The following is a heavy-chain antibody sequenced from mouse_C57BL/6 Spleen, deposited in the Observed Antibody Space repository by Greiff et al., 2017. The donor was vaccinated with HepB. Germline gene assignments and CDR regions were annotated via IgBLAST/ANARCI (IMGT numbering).Heavy chain of an antibody. CDR1: GYTFTDYY. J-gene: IGHJ2*01. CDR2: IYPGSGNT. CDR3: ASGNYDYFDY. Sequence: QVQLKQSGAELVRPGASVKLSCKASGYTFTDYYINWVKQRPGQGLEWIARIYPGSGNTYYNEKFKGKATLTAEKSSSTAYMQLSSLTSEDSAVYFCASGNYDYFDYWGQGTTLTVSS. V-gene: IGHV1-76*01. D-gene: IGHD2-1*01.